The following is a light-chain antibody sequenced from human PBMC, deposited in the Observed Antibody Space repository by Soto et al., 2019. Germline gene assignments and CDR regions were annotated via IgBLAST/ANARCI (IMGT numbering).Light chain of an antibody. CDR1: QSISSW. J-gene: IGKJ1*01. CDR2: DAS. CDR3: QQYNSYST. V-gene: IGKV1-5*01. Sequence: DIQMTQSPSTLSASVGGRVTINCRASQSISSWLAWYQQKPGKAPKLLIYDASSLESGVPSRFSGSGSGTEFTLTISSLQPDDFASYYCQQYNSYSTFGQGTKVDI.